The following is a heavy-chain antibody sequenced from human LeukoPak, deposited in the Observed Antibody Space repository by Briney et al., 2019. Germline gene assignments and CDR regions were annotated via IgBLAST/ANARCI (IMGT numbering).Heavy chain of an antibody. Sequence: GGTLRLSCAASGFTFSDYYMSWIRQAPGKGLEWVSYISSSDNTIYYADSVKGRFTISRDNAKNTLYLQMNSLRAEDTAVYYCARVNYYDSSGYYRQDYWGQGTLVTVSS. CDR2: ISSSDNTI. CDR3: ARVNYYDSSGYYRQDY. J-gene: IGHJ4*02. CDR1: GFTFSDYY. V-gene: IGHV3-11*04. D-gene: IGHD3-22*01.